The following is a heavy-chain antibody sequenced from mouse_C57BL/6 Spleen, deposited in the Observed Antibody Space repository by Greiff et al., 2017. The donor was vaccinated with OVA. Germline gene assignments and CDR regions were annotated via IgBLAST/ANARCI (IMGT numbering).Heavy chain of an antibody. CDR2: IYPRSGNT. J-gene: IGHJ3*01. CDR1: GYTFTSYG. D-gene: IGHD3-2*02. CDR3: AGDSAGLDGFAY. V-gene: IGHV1-81*01. Sequence: QVQLQQSGAELARPGASVKLSCKASGYTFTSYGISWVKQRTGQGLEWIGEIYPRSGNTYYNEKFKGKATLTADKSSSTAYMELRSLTSEDSAVYFCAGDSAGLDGFAYWGQGTLVTVSA.